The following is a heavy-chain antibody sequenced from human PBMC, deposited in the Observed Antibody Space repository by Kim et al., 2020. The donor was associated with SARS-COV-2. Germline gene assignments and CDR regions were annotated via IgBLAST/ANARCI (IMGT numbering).Heavy chain of an antibody. CDR3: ARTLRGSFDP. CDR2: FYAGGMT. CDR1: GFTVSWND. V-gene: IGHV3-66*01. D-gene: IGHD3-10*01. J-gene: IGHJ5*02. Sequence: GGSLRLSCAASGFTVSWNDVSWVRQGPGKGLEWVSVFYAGGMTKYADSVKDRFTISRDISKNTVNLQMNSLRVEDTAVYYCARTLRGSFDPWGQGTLVSVSS.